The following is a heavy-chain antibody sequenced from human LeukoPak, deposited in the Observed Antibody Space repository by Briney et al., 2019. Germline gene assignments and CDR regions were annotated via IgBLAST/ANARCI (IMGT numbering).Heavy chain of an antibody. V-gene: IGHV4-59*01. Sequence: SETLSLTCTVSGGSISSYYWSWIRQPPGKGLEWIGYIYYSGSTNYNPSLKSRVTISVDTSKNQFSLKLSSVTAADTAVYYCARDEGHCGSAYGMDVWGQGTTVTVSS. CDR2: IYYSGST. J-gene: IGHJ6*02. D-gene: IGHD3-10*01. CDR1: GGSISSYY. CDR3: ARDEGHCGSAYGMDV.